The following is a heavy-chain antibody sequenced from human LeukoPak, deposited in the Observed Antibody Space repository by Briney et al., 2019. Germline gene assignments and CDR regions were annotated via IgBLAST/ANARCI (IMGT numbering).Heavy chain of an antibody. J-gene: IGHJ6*04. D-gene: IGHD3-9*01. CDR1: GFTFSSYS. V-gene: IGHV3-21*01. Sequence: GGSLRLSCAASGFTFSSYSMNWVRQAPGKGPEWVSSISSSSSYIYYADSVKGRFTISRDNAKNSLYLQMNSLRAEDTAVYYCARDRNDIPGHYGMDVWGKGTTVTVSS. CDR2: ISSSSSYI. CDR3: ARDRNDIPGHYGMDV.